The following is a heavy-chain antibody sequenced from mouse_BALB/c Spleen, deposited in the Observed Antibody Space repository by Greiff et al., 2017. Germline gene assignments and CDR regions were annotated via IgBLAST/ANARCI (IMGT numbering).Heavy chain of an antibody. Sequence: VQLKQSGPELVKPGASVKMSCKASGYTFTSYVMHWVKQKPGQGLEWIGYINPYNDGTKYNEKFKGKATLTSDKSSSTAYMELSSLTSEDSAVYYCAREDYYGSSSFDYWGQGTTLTVSS. V-gene: IGHV1-14*01. J-gene: IGHJ2*01. CDR2: INPYNDGT. CDR3: AREDYYGSSSFDY. D-gene: IGHD1-1*01. CDR1: GYTFTSYV.